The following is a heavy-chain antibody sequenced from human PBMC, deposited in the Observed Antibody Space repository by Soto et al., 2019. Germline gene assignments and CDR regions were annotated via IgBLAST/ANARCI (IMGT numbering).Heavy chain of an antibody. CDR1: GDSVSSNSPA. J-gene: IGHJ6*02. V-gene: IGHV6-1*01. Sequence: SQTLSLTCAISGDSVSSNSPAWNWIRQSPSRGLEWLGRTYYRSKWYNDYAVSVKSRITINPDTSKNQFSLQLNSVTPEDTAVYYCARDRYDFWSGYIGHYYGMDVWGQGTTVTVSS. CDR3: ARDRYDFWSGYIGHYYGMDV. CDR2: TYYRSKWYN. D-gene: IGHD3-3*01.